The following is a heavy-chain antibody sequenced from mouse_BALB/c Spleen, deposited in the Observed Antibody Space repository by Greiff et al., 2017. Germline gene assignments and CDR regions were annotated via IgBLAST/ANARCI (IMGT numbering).Heavy chain of an antibody. CDR1: GYTFTDYN. CDR3: ARNVYYGSSYVRPYAMDY. D-gene: IGHD1-1*01. V-gene: IGHV1S29*02. J-gene: IGHJ4*01. CDR2: IYPYNGGT. Sequence: VQLKESGPELVKLGASVKISCKASGYTFTDYNMHWVKQSHGKSLEWIGYIYPYNGGTGYNQKFKSKATLTVDNSSSTAYMELRSLTSEDSAVYYCARNVYYGSSYVRPYAMDYWGQGTSVTVSS.